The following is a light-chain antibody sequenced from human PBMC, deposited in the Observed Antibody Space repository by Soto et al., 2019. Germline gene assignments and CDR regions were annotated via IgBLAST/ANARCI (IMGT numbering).Light chain of an antibody. CDR3: HPYDNPLRLT. CDR2: DAS. J-gene: IGKJ3*01. CDR1: QDIRNR. V-gene: IGKV1-33*01. Sequence: DIQMTQSPPSLSASVGDRVTITCQASQDIRNRLNWYRQKPGTAPEVLIYDASNLATGVPSRFTGSGSDIDFTLSISSLQPEDIATYYCHPYDNPLRLTIGPVNKVNIQ.